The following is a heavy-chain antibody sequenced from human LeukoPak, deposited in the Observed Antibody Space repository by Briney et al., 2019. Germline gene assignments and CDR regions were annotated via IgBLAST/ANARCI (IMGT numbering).Heavy chain of an antibody. Sequence: GGSLRLSCASTGFTFSGSAILWVRKASGKELEWVGRIRSKADSYATGYAASVKGRFTISRDDSKNTAYLQMNSLKTEDTAVYYCTSLEAGYSSGWYGGNYWGQGTLVTVSA. CDR1: GFTFSGSA. V-gene: IGHV3-73*01. CDR3: TSLEAGYSSGWYGGNY. J-gene: IGHJ4*02. D-gene: IGHD6-19*01. CDR2: IRSKADSYAT.